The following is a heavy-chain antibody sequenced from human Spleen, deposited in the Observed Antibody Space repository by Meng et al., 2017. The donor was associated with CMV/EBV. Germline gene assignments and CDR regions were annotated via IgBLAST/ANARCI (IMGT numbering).Heavy chain of an antibody. CDR2: IYHSGST. D-gene: IGHD3-3*01. V-gene: IGHV4-38-2*02. J-gene: IGHJ6*02. CDR1: GYSISSGYY. CDR3: ARVLESDYGMDV. Sequence: SCTVSGYSISSGYYWGWIRQPPGKGLEWIGSIYHSGSTYYNPSLKSRVTISVDTSKNQFSLKLSSVTAADTAVYYCARVLESDYGMDVWGQGTTVTVSS.